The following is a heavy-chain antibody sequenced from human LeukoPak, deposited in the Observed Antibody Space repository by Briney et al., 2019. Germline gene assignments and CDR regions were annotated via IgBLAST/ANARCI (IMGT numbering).Heavy chain of an antibody. CDR1: GGSFSQYY. CDR3: VRGGVLLEVGATMNNWFDS. Sequence: SETLSLTCAVYGGSFSQYYWNWIRQSPGKGLAWIGEINHSGKTNYNPALKSRVSLSVDTSKNQFSLKLTSVTATDTGVYFCVRGGVLLEVGATMNNWFDSWGQGSLVTVSS. D-gene: IGHD1-1*01. J-gene: IGHJ5*01. V-gene: IGHV4-34*01. CDR2: INHSGKT.